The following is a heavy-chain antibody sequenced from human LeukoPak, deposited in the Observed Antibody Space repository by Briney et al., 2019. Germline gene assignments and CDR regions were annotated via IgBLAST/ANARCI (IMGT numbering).Heavy chain of an antibody. CDR1: GGSFSGYY. D-gene: IGHD3-10*01. Sequence: SETLSLTCAVYGGSFSGYYWSWIRQPPGKGLEWIGEINHSGSTNYNPSLKSRVTISVDTSKNQFSLKLSSVTAADTAVYYCASPGGRYYGSGSYRYWGQGTLVTVSS. CDR2: INHSGST. V-gene: IGHV4-34*01. J-gene: IGHJ4*02. CDR3: ASPGGRYYGSGSYRY.